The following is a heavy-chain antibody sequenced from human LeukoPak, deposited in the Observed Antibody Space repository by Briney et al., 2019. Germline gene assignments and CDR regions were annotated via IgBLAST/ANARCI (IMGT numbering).Heavy chain of an antibody. J-gene: IGHJ4*02. V-gene: IGHV4-34*01. CDR2: INQSGTT. CDR3: ARGRRGYTYRYSQPAFDQ. CDR1: GGSLSGDY. Sequence: SETLSLTCDVSGGSLSGDYWSWLRQPPGKGLEWIGDINQSGTTNYNPSLESRVTISGDTSQNHLSLRLNSVTAADTAVYYCARGRRGYTYRYSQPAFDQWGQGTLVTISS. D-gene: IGHD3-16*02.